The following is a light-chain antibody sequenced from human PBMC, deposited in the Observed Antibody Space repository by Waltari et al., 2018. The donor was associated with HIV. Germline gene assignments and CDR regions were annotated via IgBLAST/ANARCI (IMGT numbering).Light chain of an antibody. V-gene: IGKV4-1*01. Sequence: DIVMTQSPDSLALSLVERATITCKSSQSVFSSPKNKSYLTWYQQRPGLPPKVLIYWASTQEYGVPDRFSGSGSVTDFTPTMSNLQAEDVALYYCHQSYSNPVTFGGGT. CDR3: HQSYSNPVT. CDR1: QSVFSSPKNKSY. CDR2: WAS. J-gene: IGKJ4*01.